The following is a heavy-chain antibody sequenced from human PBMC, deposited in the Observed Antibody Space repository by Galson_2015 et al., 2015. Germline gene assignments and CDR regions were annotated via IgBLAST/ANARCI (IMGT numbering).Heavy chain of an antibody. CDR3: ARSPLSGWNNAFDI. CDR1: GFTVSDNY. Sequence: SLRLSCAAPGFTVSDNYMSWVRRAPGRGLEWVSVIHRGGRTYYADSVKGRFTISRDNSKNTVYLQMDSLRAEDTAVYYCARSPLSGWNNAFDILGLGTMVTVSS. D-gene: IGHD1-1*01. J-gene: IGHJ3*02. CDR2: IHRGGRT. V-gene: IGHV3-53*01.